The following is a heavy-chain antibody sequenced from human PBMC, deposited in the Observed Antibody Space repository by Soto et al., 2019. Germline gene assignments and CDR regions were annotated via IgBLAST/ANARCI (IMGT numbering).Heavy chain of an antibody. Sequence: GGSLRLSCAASGFIFSNYAMFWVRQAPGKGLDWVSTIYAGGGTTHYAESVKGRFTISRDNSNNRLYLQMNNLRAEDTAVYFCAKDLIRGDGYVDFDYWGQGTLVTVSS. CDR3: AKDLIRGDGYVDFDY. CDR2: IYAGGGTT. J-gene: IGHJ4*02. CDR1: GFIFSNYA. D-gene: IGHD3-10*01. V-gene: IGHV3-23*01.